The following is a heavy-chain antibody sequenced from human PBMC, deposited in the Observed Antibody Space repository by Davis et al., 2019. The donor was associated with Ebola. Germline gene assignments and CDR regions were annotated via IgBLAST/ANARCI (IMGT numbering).Heavy chain of an antibody. CDR3: AKEGSHVGGPVQYYYYGMDV. V-gene: IGHV3-9*01. Sequence: SLKISCAASGFTFDDYAMHWVRQAPGKGLEWVSGISWNSGSIGYADSVKGRFTISRDNAKNSLYLQMNSLRAEDTALYYCAKEGSHVGGPVQYYYYGMDVWGQGTTVTVSS. CDR1: GFTFDDYA. D-gene: IGHD3-10*01. J-gene: IGHJ6*02. CDR2: ISWNSGSI.